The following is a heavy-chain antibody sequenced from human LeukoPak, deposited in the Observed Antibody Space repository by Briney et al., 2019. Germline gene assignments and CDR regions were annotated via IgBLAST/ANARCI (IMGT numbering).Heavy chain of an antibody. CDR3: ARTVGNRPDC. J-gene: IGHJ4*02. D-gene: IGHD1-26*01. CDR2: ISSSSSTI. Sequence: LTGGSLRLSCAASGFTFSSYSMNWVRQAPGKGLEWVSYISSSSSTIYYADSVKGRFTISRDNSKNLVYLQMNSLTAEDTAVYYCARTVGNRPDCWGQGTLVTVSS. V-gene: IGHV3-48*01. CDR1: GFTFSSYS.